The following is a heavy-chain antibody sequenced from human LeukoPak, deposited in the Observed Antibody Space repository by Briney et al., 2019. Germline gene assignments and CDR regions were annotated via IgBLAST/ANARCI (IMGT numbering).Heavy chain of an antibody. D-gene: IGHD4-17*01. J-gene: IGHJ3*02. CDR2: ISSSGSTI. V-gene: IGHV3-48*03. Sequence: PGGSLRLSCAVSGFTFSSYEMNWVRQAPGKGLEWVSYISSSGSTISYADSVKGRFTISRDNAKNSLYLQMNSLRAEDTAVYFCAREGALTVTEDAFDIWGQGTMVAVSS. CDR1: GFTFSSYE. CDR3: AREGALTVTEDAFDI.